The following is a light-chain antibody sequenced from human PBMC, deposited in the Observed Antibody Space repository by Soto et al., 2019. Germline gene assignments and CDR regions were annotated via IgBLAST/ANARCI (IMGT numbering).Light chain of an antibody. V-gene: IGKV3D-20*02. CDR1: QSVSSSY. Sequence: EIVLTQSPGTLSLSPGERATLSCRASQSVSSSYLAWYQQKPGQAPRLLIYGASSRATGIPDRLSGSGSGTDFTLTISRLEPEDFAVYYCQQRSNWPITFGQGTRLEIK. CDR3: QQRSNWPIT. J-gene: IGKJ5*01. CDR2: GAS.